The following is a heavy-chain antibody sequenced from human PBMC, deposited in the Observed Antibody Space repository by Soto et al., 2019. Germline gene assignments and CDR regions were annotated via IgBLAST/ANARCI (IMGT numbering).Heavy chain of an antibody. CDR3: AASGDYDFWSGYYADILRGWGY. Sequence: EVQLVESGGGLVQPGGSLRLSCAASGFTFSSYWMSWFRQAPGKGLEWVANIKQDGSEKYYVDSVKGRFTISRDNAKNSLYLQMNSLRAEDTAVYYCAASGDYDFWSGYYADILRGWGYWGQGTLVTVSS. J-gene: IGHJ4*02. V-gene: IGHV3-7*01. CDR2: IKQDGSEK. D-gene: IGHD3-3*01. CDR1: GFTFSSYW.